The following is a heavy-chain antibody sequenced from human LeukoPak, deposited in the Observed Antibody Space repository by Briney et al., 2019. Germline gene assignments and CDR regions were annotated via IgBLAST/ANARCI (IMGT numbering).Heavy chain of an antibody. Sequence: ASGTLSLTCTVSGGSISSYYWSWIRQPPGKGLEWIGYIYYSGSTNYNPSLKSRVTISVDTSKNQFSLKLSSVTAADTAVYYCARPHYGDFDAFDIWGQGTMVTVSS. D-gene: IGHD4-17*01. J-gene: IGHJ3*02. CDR2: IYYSGST. CDR1: GGSISSYY. CDR3: ARPHYGDFDAFDI. V-gene: IGHV4-59*01.